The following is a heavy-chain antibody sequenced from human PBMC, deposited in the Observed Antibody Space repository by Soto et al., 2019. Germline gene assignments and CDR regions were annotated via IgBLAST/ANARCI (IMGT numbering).Heavy chain of an antibody. Sequence: PGGSLRLSCVASGFTFNNYAMNWVRQAPGKGLEWVSTISDTGGTTYYADSAKGRFTISRDAFGNTLYLQMNSLGAGDTAVYYCAKDMIVVVRNWFDPWGQGTLVTVSS. D-gene: IGHD3-22*01. J-gene: IGHJ5*02. V-gene: IGHV3-23*01. CDR1: GFTFNNYA. CDR2: ISDTGGTT. CDR3: AKDMIVVVRNWFDP.